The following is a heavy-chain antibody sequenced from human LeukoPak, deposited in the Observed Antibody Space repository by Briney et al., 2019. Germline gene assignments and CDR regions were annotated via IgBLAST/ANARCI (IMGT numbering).Heavy chain of an antibody. D-gene: IGHD1-26*01. CDR2: IKQDGSEK. CDR1: GFTFSSCW. V-gene: IGHV3-7*01. CDR3: ARDQEWELPFDY. Sequence: GSLSLSCAASGFTFSSCWMSWVRQAPGKGLEWGANIKQDGSEKYYVDSVKGRFTISRDNAKNSLYLQMNSLRAEDTAVYYCARDQEWELPFDYWGQGTLVTVSS. J-gene: IGHJ4*02.